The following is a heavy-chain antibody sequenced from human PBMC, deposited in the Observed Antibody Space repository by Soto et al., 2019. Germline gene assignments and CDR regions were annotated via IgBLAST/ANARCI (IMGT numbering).Heavy chain of an antibody. CDR1: GGTFSDFT. D-gene: IGHD1-1*01. J-gene: IGHJ6*02. V-gene: IGHV1-69*13. CDR2: IIPIFDTA. Sequence: SVKVSCKASGGTFSDFTIKWVRQAPGQRLEWMGGIIPIFDTANYAEKFQGRVTITADESTSTSFMEVSSLRSEDTAVYYCARNGTQTGYSYGMGVWGQGTMVTVSS. CDR3: ARNGTQTGYSYGMGV.